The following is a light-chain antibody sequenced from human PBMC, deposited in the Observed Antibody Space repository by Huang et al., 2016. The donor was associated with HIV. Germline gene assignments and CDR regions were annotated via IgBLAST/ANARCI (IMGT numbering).Light chain of an antibody. Sequence: PGERVTLSCRASQSVSSSYLTWYQQKPGQAPRLLIYGASTRSTGIPARFSGSGFGTDFTLTISSLQPEDFAVYYCQQDYNVPLYTFGQGTKLEIK. CDR2: GAS. CDR1: QSVSSSY. V-gene: IGKV3D-7*01. J-gene: IGKJ2*01. CDR3: QQDYNVPLYT.